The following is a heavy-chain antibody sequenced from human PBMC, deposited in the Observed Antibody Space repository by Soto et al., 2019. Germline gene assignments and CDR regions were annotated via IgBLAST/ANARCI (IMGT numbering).Heavy chain of an antibody. Sequence: GGSLRLSCAASGFTFDDYAMHWVRQAPGKGLEWVSGISWNSGSIGYADSVKGRFTISRDNAKNSLYLQMNSLRAEDTALYYCAKDCTLGGGYCLDYWGQGTLVTVSS. CDR2: ISWNSGSI. V-gene: IGHV3-9*01. J-gene: IGHJ4*02. D-gene: IGHD2-15*01. CDR1: GFTFDDYA. CDR3: AKDCTLGGGYCLDY.